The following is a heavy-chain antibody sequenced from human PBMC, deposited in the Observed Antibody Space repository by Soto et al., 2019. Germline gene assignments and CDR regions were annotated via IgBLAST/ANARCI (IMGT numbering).Heavy chain of an antibody. Sequence: SVKVSCKASGGTFSSYAISWVRQAPGQGLEWMGGIIPIFGTANYAQKFQGRVTITADESTSTAYMELSSLRSEDTAVYYCARDSPDTTYLLAPFDYWVQGTLVTVSS. V-gene: IGHV1-69*13. CDR3: ARDSPDTTYLLAPFDY. CDR1: GGTFSSYA. D-gene: IGHD3-3*02. J-gene: IGHJ4*02. CDR2: IIPIFGTA.